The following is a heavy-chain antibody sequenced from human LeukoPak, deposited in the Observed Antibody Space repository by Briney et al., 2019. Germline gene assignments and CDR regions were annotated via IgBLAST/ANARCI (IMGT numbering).Heavy chain of an antibody. D-gene: IGHD3-22*01. CDR1: GFTFSSYA. J-gene: IGHJ4*02. Sequence: GGSLRLSCEASGFTFSSYAMSWVRQAPGKGLEWVSAISGSGGSTYYADSVKGRFTISRDNSKNTLYLQMNSLRAEDTAVYYCAKDQGITMIVLDYWGQGTLVTVSS. CDR2: ISGSGGST. CDR3: AKDQGITMIVLDY. V-gene: IGHV3-23*01.